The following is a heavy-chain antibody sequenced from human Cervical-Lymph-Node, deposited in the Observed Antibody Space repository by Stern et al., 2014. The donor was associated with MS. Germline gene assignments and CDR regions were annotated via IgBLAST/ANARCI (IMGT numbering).Heavy chain of an antibody. Sequence: QMQLVQSGAEVKKPGASVKVSCKASGYTFTGDYIHWVRQAPGQGLEWMGGINPGSGDTYSALKFRGRVTLYRDTSISTAYMELSRLRSDDTAVYYCGRDLRRAPTIVGRACDYWGQGTLVTVSS. V-gene: IGHV1-2*02. D-gene: IGHD3-10*01. CDR3: GRDLRRAPTIVGRACDY. CDR1: GYTFTGDY. CDR2: INPGSGDT. J-gene: IGHJ4*02.